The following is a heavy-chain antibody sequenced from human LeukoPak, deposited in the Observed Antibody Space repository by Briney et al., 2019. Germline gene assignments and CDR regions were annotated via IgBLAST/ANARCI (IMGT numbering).Heavy chain of an antibody. D-gene: IGHD3-10*02. Sequence: SVKVSCKASGGTFSSYAISWVRQAPGQGLEWMGGIIPIFGTANYAQKFQGRVTITADESTSTAHMELSSLRSEDTAVYYRARDVYYVRMGGNWFDPWGQGTLVTVSS. J-gene: IGHJ5*02. CDR2: IIPIFGTA. CDR1: GGTFSSYA. CDR3: ARDVYYVRMGGNWFDP. V-gene: IGHV1-69*13.